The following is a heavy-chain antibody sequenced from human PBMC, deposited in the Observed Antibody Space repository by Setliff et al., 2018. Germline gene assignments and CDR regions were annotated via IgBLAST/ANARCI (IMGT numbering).Heavy chain of an antibody. CDR2: IYYSGSTS. D-gene: IGHD3-3*01. CDR1: GGSISSGGYY. CDR3: ARVDYDFWRGYLDV. J-gene: IGHJ6*03. V-gene: IGHV4-31*03. Sequence: PSETLSLTCTVSGGSISSGGYYWSWIRQHPGKGLEWIGYIYYSGSTSYYNPALKSRVTISVDTSKNQFSLKLSSVTAADTAVYYCARVDYDFWRGYLDVWGKGTTVTVSS.